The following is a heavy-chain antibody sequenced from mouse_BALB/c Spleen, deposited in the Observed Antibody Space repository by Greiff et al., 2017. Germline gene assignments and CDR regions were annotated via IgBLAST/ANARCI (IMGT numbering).Heavy chain of an antibody. D-gene: IGHD2-3*01. CDR3: ARDDGYYYFDY. Sequence: DVKLVESGGGLVQPGGSRKLSCAASGFTFSSFGMHWVRQAPEKGLEWVAYISSGSSTIYYADTVKGRFTISRDNPKNTLFLQMTSLRSEDTAMYYCARDDGYYYFDYWGQGTTLTVSS. CDR2: ISSGSSTI. CDR1: GFTFSSFG. J-gene: IGHJ2*01. V-gene: IGHV5-17*02.